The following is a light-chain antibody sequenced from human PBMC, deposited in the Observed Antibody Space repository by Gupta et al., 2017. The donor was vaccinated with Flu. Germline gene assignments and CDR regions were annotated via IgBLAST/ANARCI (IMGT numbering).Light chain of an antibody. CDR1: QDINIY. J-gene: IGKJ2*01. CDR2: DAS. Sequence: DIQMTQSPSSLSASIGERVTITCQASQDINIYLNWYQQKPGKAPELLIYDASNLETGVPSRFSGSGSGTDFTFTISSLQPEDIATYYCQQYDHLYTFGQGTKLEIK. V-gene: IGKV1-33*01. CDR3: QQYDHLYT.